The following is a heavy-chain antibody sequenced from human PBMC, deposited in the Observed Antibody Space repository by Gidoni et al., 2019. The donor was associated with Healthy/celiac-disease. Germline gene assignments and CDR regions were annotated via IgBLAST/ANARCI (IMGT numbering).Heavy chain of an antibody. J-gene: IGHJ6*03. Sequence: QVQLVQSGAEVKKPGASVKVSCKASGYTFTGYYMHWVRQAPGQGLEWMGWINPNSGGTNYAQKFQGRVTMTRDTSISTAYMELSRLRSDDTAVYYCARDSGCSSTSCYPKYYYYMDVWGKGTTVTVSS. CDR3: ARDSGCSSTSCYPKYYYYMDV. CDR2: INPNSGGT. D-gene: IGHD2-2*01. CDR1: GYTFTGYY. V-gene: IGHV1-2*02.